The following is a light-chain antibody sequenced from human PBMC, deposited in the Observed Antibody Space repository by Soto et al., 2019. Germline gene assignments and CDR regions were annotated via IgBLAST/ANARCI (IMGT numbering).Light chain of an antibody. CDR2: DAS. J-gene: IGKJ2*01. CDR1: QSVSSY. CDR3: QQRSNWPSMYT. V-gene: IGKV3-11*01. Sequence: EIVLTQSPATLSLSPGERATLSCRASQSVSSYLAWYQQKPGQAPRLLIYDASNRATGIPARFSGSGSVTDFTLTISSLEPEDFAVYYFQQRSNWPSMYTFGQGTKLEIK.